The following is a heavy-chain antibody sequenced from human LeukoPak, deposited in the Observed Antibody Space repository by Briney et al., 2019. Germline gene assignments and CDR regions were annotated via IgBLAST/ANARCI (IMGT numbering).Heavy chain of an antibody. CDR2: MDGGGSAA. CDR1: GFAFNSYW. V-gene: IGHV3-7*03. Sequence: GGSLRLSCAASGFAFNSYWMSWVRQTPGKGLEWVATMDGGGSAAYYVDSVKGRFTITRDNAKNSLFLQMNSLRAEDTALYYCANEEWYRFDYWGQGTLVTVPS. D-gene: IGHD2-8*01. J-gene: IGHJ4*02. CDR3: ANEEWYRFDY.